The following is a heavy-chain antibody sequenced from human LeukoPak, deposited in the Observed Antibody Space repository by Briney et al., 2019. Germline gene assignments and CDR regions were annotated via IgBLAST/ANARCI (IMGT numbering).Heavy chain of an antibody. Sequence: GGSLRLSCVASGFTFSNYWMSWVRQAPGKGLEWVANIKQDGSEKYYVDSVKGRFTISRDNAKNSLYLQMNSLRAEDTAVYYCAREVTPYYWGQGTLVTVSS. V-gene: IGHV3-7*01. CDR2: IKQDGSEK. J-gene: IGHJ4*02. D-gene: IGHD2-21*02. CDR1: GFTFSNYW. CDR3: AREVTPYY.